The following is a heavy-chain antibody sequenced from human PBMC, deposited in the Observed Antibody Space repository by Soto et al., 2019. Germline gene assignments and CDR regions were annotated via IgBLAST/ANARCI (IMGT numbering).Heavy chain of an antibody. CDR1: GFTFSNAW. D-gene: IGHD3-10*01. Sequence: EVQLVESGGGLVKPGGSLRLSCAASGFTFSNAWMNWVRQAPGKGLEWVGRIKSKTDGGTTDYAAPVKGRFTISRDDSNNTLSLQMNSLKTEDAAVYYCNPDGGFGSLDHYYYYGMDGWGQGPTVPVSS. V-gene: IGHV3-15*07. CDR2: IKSKTDGGTT. J-gene: IGHJ6*02. CDR3: NPDGGFGSLDHYYYYGMDG.